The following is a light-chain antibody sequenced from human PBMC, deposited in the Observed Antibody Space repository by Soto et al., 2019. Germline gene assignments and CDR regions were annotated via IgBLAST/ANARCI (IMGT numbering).Light chain of an antibody. Sequence: QSVLTQPPSASGTPGQRVTIFCSGRRSNIGSNLVYWYQQLPGTAPKLLIFSNDQRPSGVPDRFSGSRSGTSASLAISGLRSEDEGDYYCAAWDDSLSGVVFGGGTQLTVL. J-gene: IGLJ2*01. CDR1: RSNIGSNL. V-gene: IGLV1-47*02. CDR3: AAWDDSLSGVV. CDR2: SND.